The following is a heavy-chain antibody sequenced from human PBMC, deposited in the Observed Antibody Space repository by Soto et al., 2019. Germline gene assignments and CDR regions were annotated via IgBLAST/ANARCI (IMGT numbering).Heavy chain of an antibody. CDR3: ARGGEGGAPNYYYYGMDV. Sequence: SETLSLTCAVSGGSISSSNWWSWVRQPLGKGLEWIGEIYHSGSTNYNPSLKSRVTISVDKSKNQFSLKLSSVTAADTAVYYYARGGEGGAPNYYYYGMDVWGRGTTVTVSS. CDR1: GGSISSSNW. D-gene: IGHD1-26*01. CDR2: IYHSGST. J-gene: IGHJ6*02. V-gene: IGHV4-4*02.